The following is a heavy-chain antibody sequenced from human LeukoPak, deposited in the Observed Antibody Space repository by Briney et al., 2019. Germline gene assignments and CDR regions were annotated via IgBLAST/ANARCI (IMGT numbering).Heavy chain of an antibody. D-gene: IGHD6-19*01. CDR1: GYSFTTYW. J-gene: IGHJ4*02. Sequence: PGESLKISCKGSGYSFTTYWIGWVRQMPGKGLEWMGIIYPGDSDTRYSPSFQGQVTISADKSITTVYLQWSSLKASDTAMYYCARVGIAVPGVLPYFDYWGQGTLVTVSS. CDR3: ARVGIAVPGVLPYFDY. V-gene: IGHV5-51*01. CDR2: IYPGDSDT.